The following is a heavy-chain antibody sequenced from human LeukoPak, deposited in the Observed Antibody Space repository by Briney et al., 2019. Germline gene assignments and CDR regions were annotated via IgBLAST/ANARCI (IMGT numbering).Heavy chain of an antibody. CDR3: ATHSPEWRYSGYYNYYYIDV. CDR2: MNPNSGNT. V-gene: IGHV1-8*01. J-gene: IGHJ6*03. CDR1: GYTFTSYD. Sequence: ASVKVSCKASGYTFTSYDINWVRQATGQGLEWMGWMNPNSGNTGYAQKFQGRVTMTEDTSTDTAYMELNSLTSEDTAVYYCATHSPEWRYSGYYNYYYIDVWGKGTTVIVSS. D-gene: IGHD5-12*01.